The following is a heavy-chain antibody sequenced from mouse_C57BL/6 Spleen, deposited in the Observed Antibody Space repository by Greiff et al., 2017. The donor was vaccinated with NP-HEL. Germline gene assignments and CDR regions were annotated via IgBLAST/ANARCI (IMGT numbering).Heavy chain of an antibody. J-gene: IGHJ2*01. V-gene: IGHV1-69*01. Sequence: QVQLQQPGAELVMPGASVKLSCKASGYTFTSYWMHWVKQRPGQGLEWIGEIDPSDSYTNYNQKFKGKSTLTVDKSSSTAYMQLSSLTSEDSAVYYCARKGFTTVVEDFDYWGQGTTLTVSS. CDR2: IDPSDSYT. D-gene: IGHD1-1*01. CDR1: GYTFTSYW. CDR3: ARKGFTTVVEDFDY.